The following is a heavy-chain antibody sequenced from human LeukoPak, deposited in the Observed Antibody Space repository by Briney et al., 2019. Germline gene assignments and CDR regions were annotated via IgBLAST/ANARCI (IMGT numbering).Heavy chain of an antibody. V-gene: IGHV4-34*01. D-gene: IGHD6-19*01. Sequence: SETLSLTCAVYGGSFSGYYWSWIRQPPGKGLEWIGEINDSGSTNYNPALKSRVTISVDTSKNQFSLKLSSVTAADTAVYYCARILPGIAVAGTLDYWGQGTLVTVSS. CDR3: ARILPGIAVAGTLDY. J-gene: IGHJ4*02. CDR1: GGSFSGYY. CDR2: INDSGST.